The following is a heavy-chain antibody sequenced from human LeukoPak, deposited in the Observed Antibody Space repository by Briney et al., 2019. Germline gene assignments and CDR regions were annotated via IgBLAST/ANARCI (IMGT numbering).Heavy chain of an antibody. V-gene: IGHV1-8*02. J-gene: IGHJ5*02. CDR2: MNPNSGNT. CDR1: GYTFTGYY. D-gene: IGHD1-26*01. Sequence: ASVKVSCKASGYTFTGYYMHWVRQAPGQGLEWMGWMNPNSGNTGYAQKFQGRVTMTRNTSISTAYMELSSLRSEDTAVYYCARWESNWFDPWGQGTLVTVSS. CDR3: ARWESNWFDP.